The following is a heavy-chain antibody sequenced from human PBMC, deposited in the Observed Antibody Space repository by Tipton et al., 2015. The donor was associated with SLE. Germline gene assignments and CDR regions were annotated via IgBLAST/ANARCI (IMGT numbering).Heavy chain of an antibody. CDR2: ISGSSTYI. CDR3: ARETYFDSSGFEY. V-gene: IGHV3-21*06. Sequence: SLRLSCAASGFTFSDYSMNWVRQAPGKGLEWVSSISGSSTYIYYADSVKGRFTISRDNAKNSLFLQLHSLRAEDTAVYYCARETYFDSSGFEYWGQGALVTVSS. CDR1: GFTFSDYS. D-gene: IGHD3-22*01. J-gene: IGHJ4*02.